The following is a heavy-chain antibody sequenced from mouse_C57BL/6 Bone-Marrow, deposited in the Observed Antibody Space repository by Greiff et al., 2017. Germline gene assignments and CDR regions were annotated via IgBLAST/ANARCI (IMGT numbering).Heavy chain of an antibody. CDR2: LSPNSGST. CDR3: ATYRNYEAWFAY. Sequence: VQLQQPGAELVKPGASVKLSCKATGYTFTSYWIQWVKPRPGQGLEWIGMLSPNSGSTNYNEKFKSKATLTVEKSSSTAYRQRSSLTSEDSAVYYCATYRNYEAWFAYWGQGTLVTVSA. J-gene: IGHJ3*01. D-gene: IGHD2-5*01. V-gene: IGHV1-64*01. CDR1: GYTFTSYW.